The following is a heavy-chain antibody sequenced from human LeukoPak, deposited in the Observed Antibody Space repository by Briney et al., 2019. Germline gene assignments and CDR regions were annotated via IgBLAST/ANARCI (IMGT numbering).Heavy chain of an antibody. CDR2: ISYRGST. CDR3: ARDYGGKFDY. V-gene: IGHV4-59*01. Sequence: SETLSLTCTVSGGSISSYDWSWIRQPPGKGLEWIGYISYRGSTSYNPSLKSRVTISVDTSKNQFSLKLSSVTAADTAVYYCARDYGGKFDYWGQGTLVTVSS. D-gene: IGHD4-23*01. CDR1: GGSISSYD. J-gene: IGHJ4*02.